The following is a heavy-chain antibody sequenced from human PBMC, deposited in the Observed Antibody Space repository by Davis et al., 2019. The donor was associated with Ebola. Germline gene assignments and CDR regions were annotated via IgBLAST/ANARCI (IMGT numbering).Heavy chain of an antibody. CDR1: GFTVSSNY. D-gene: IGHD2-15*01. V-gene: IGHV3-53*01. Sequence: PGGSLRLSCAASGFTVSSNYMSWVRQAPGKGLEWVSVIYGGGSTYYADSVKGRFTISRDNSKNTLYLQMNSLGAEDTAVYYCARSCSGGSCYNYYGMDVWGQGTTVTVSS. CDR2: IYGGGST. J-gene: IGHJ6*02. CDR3: ARSCSGGSCYNYYGMDV.